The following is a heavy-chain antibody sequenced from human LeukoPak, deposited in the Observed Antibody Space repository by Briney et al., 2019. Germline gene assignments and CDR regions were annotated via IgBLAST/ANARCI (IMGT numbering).Heavy chain of an antibody. CDR3: AKKPRGVVRGGSNWSDP. Sequence: GGSLRLSCTASGFTFSSYAMSWVRQAPGKGLEWVSAISGSGGSTYYADSVKGRFTISRDNSKNTLYLQMNSLRAEDTAVYYCAKKPRGVVRGGSNWSDPWGQGTLVTVSS. CDR1: GFTFSSYA. V-gene: IGHV3-23*01. CDR2: ISGSGGST. D-gene: IGHD3-3*01. J-gene: IGHJ5*02.